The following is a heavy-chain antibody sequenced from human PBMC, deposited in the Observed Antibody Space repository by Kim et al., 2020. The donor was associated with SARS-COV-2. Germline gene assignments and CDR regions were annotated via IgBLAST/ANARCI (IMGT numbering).Heavy chain of an antibody. Sequence: ASVKVSCKASGYTFTSYGISWVRQAPGQGLEWMGWISAYNGNTNYAQKLQGRVTMTTDTSTSTAYMELRSLRSDDTAVYYCARDHFPRVRGVIIYPYYYYDMDVWGQGTTVTVSS. CDR1: GYTFTSYG. V-gene: IGHV1-18*01. CDR3: ARDHFPRVRGVIIYPYYYYDMDV. J-gene: IGHJ6*02. CDR2: ISAYNGNT. D-gene: IGHD3-10*01.